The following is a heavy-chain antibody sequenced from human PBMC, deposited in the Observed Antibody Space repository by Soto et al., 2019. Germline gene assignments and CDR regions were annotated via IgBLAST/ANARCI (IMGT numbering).Heavy chain of an antibody. V-gene: IGHV3-23*01. CDR1: GFTFITYA. CDR2: ISGSGGST. J-gene: IGHJ4*02. D-gene: IGHD6-19*01. Sequence: GGSLRLSCAASGFTFITYAMSWVRQAPGKGLEWVSAISGSGGSTYYADSVKGRFTISRDNSKNTLYLQMNSLRAEDAAVYYCAKDLRSGSSAWTNFDYWGQGTLVTVSS. CDR3: AKDLRSGSSAWTNFDY.